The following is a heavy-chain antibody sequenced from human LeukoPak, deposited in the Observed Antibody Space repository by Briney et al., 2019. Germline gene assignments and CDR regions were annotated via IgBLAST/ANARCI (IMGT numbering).Heavy chain of an antibody. J-gene: IGHJ4*02. V-gene: IGHV3-7*03. CDR3: ARQGEYYGSFDY. CDR1: GSTFSNYW. CDR2: IKLDGSEK. D-gene: IGHD3-10*01. Sequence: PGGSLRLSCAASGSTFSNYWMTWVRQAPGKGLEWVANIKLDGSEKYYVDSVKGRFTISRDNAKNSLYLQMNSLRAEDTAVYYCARQGEYYGSFDYWGQGTLVTVSS.